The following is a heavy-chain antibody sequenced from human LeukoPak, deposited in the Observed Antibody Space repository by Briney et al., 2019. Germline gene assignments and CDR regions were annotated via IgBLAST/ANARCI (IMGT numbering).Heavy chain of an antibody. CDR3: AKDKRDIVVVPGYGMDV. CDR1: GFTNDDYA. V-gene: IGHV3-9*01. D-gene: IGHD2-2*01. J-gene: IGHJ6*02. Sequence: PGGSLRLSCAASGFTNDDYAMHLVRQAAGKGLEWVSGISWNSGSIGYADSVKGRFTISRDNAKNSLYLQMNSLRAEDTALYYCAKDKRDIVVVPGYGMDVWGQGTTVTVSS. CDR2: ISWNSGSI.